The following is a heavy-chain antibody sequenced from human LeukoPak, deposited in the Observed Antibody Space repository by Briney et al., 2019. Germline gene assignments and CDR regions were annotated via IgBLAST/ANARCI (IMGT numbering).Heavy chain of an antibody. J-gene: IGHJ3*02. CDR2: IYTSGST. CDR3: ARHKERGRAFDI. CDR1: GDSISSGDYY. D-gene: IGHD3-16*01. V-gene: IGHV4-61*02. Sequence: SETLSLTCTVSGDSISSGDYYWSWIRQPAGKGLEWIGRIYTSGSTNYNPSLKSRVTISIDTSKNQFSLKLSSVTAADTAVYYCARHKERGRAFDIWGQGTMVTVSS.